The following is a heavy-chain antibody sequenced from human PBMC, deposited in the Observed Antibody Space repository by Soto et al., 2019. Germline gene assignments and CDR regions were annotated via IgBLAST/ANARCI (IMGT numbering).Heavy chain of an antibody. V-gene: IGHV1-18*01. J-gene: IGHJ6*02. CDR1: GYTFTSYG. Sequence: ASVKVSCKASGYTFTSYGISWVRQAPGQGHEWMGWISGYNGNTNLAQKLQGRVTMTTDTPTSTAFMELRSLRSDDTAVYYCAREFKRITIFGVVITSYYYYGMDVWGQGTTVTVSS. D-gene: IGHD3-3*01. CDR2: ISGYNGNT. CDR3: AREFKRITIFGVVITSYYYYGMDV.